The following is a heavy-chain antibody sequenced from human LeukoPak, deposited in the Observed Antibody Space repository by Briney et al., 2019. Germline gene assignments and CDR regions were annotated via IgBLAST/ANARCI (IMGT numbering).Heavy chain of an antibody. CDR3: AGSGSRGDYYYYMDV. CDR2: IYYSGST. D-gene: IGHD3-10*01. CDR1: GGSISSHY. V-gene: IGHV4-59*11. Sequence: SETLSLTCTVSGGSISSHYWSWIRQPPGKGLEWIGYIYYSGSTNYNPSLKSRVTISVDTSKNQCSLKLSSVTAADTAVYYCAGSGSRGDYYYYMDVWGKGTTVTVSS. J-gene: IGHJ6*03.